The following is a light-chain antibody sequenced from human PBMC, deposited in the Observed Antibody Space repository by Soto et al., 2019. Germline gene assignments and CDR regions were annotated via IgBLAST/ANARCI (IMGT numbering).Light chain of an antibody. CDR1: QTISSS. J-gene: IGKJ2*01. CDR2: KAS. CDR3: QQYSRYSPYT. Sequence: DIQMTQFPSTLSASIGDRVTITCRASQTISSSLAWYQQKPGKAPKLLIYKASNLETWVPSRFSGSGSGTEFALTISSLHPDDVSTYYCQQYSRYSPYTFGQGTRLAIK. V-gene: IGKV1-5*03.